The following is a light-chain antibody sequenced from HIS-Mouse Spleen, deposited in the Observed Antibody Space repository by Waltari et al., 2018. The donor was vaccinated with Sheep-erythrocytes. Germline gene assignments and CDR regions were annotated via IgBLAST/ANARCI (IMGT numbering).Light chain of an antibody. J-gene: IGKJ2*01. V-gene: IGKV2-28*01. Sequence: DIVMTQSPLSLPVTPGEPASISCRSSQSLLHSNGYNYLDWYLQKPGQSPQLLIYLGSNRASGVPDRFSGSGSGTDFTLNISRVEAEDVGVYYCMQALQTRTFGQGTKLEIK. CDR2: LGS. CDR1: QSLLHSNGYNY. CDR3: MQALQTRT.